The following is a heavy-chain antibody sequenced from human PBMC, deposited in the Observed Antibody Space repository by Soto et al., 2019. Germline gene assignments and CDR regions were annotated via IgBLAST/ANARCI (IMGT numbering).Heavy chain of an antibody. Sequence: EVQLVQSGAEVKKPGESLTISCKGSGYTFTDYGINWVRQMPGKGLEWMGRIDPRDSYTDYSPSFQGHVTISTDTCISTAYLQWSSLTASDTAIYYCARLRTVRASYFDYWGQGTLVTVSS. CDR1: GYTFTDYG. CDR3: ARLRTVRASYFDY. V-gene: IGHV5-10-1*03. D-gene: IGHD1-26*01. J-gene: IGHJ4*02. CDR2: IDPRDSYT.